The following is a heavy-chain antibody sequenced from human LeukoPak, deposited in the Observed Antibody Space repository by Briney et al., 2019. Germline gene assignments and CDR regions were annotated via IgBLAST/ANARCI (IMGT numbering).Heavy chain of an antibody. D-gene: IGHD3-16*01. CDR2: ISGNGINT. V-gene: IGHV3-23*01. CDR3: ARGVSD. Sequence: GGSLRLSCAPSGFTFNTYAMNWVRQAPGKGLEWVSIISGNGINTYYAESVKGRFTISRDDSKNTLYLQMNSLRADDTAIYYCARGVSDWGQGTLVTVAS. J-gene: IGHJ4*02. CDR1: GFTFNTYA.